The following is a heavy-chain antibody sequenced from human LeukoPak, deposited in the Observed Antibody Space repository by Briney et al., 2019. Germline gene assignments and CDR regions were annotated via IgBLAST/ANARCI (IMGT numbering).Heavy chain of an antibody. J-gene: IGHJ6*02. Sequence: ASVKVSCKASGYTFTSYGISWVRQAPGQGLEWMGWISTYNGNTNYAQKLQGRVTMTTDTSTSTAYMELRSLRSDDTAVYYCARAEAGSYYYYGMDVWGQGTTVTVSS. CDR1: GYTFTSYG. CDR2: ISTYNGNT. CDR3: ARAEAGSYYYYGMDV. V-gene: IGHV1-18*01. D-gene: IGHD6-19*01.